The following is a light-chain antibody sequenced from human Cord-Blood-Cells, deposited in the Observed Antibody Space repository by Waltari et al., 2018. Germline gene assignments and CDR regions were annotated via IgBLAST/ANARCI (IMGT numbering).Light chain of an antibody. J-gene: IGKJ5*01. Sequence: EIVLTQSPGTLSLSPGERATLSCRASQSVSSSYLAWYQQKPGQAPRRLIYCASSRATGIPDRFRGSGSGTDFTLTISRLEPEDFAVYYCQQYGSSPPITFGQGTRLEIK. CDR2: CAS. V-gene: IGKV3-20*01. CDR3: QQYGSSPPIT. CDR1: QSVSSSY.